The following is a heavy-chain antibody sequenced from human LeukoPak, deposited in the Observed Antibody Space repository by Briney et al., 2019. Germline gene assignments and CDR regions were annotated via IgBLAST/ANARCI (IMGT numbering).Heavy chain of an antibody. J-gene: IGHJ5*02. CDR2: ISGDGSST. CDR3: ARGDVTVFGGFDP. V-gene: IGHV3-74*03. D-gene: IGHD3-3*01. CDR1: GFIFSNYW. Sequence: GGSLRLSCVASGFIFSNYWMHWVRQTPGKGLVWVSRISGDGSSTTNADSVKGRFTISRDNAKNTLYLQMNSLRAEDTAVYYCARGDVTVFGGFDPWGQGTLVTVSS.